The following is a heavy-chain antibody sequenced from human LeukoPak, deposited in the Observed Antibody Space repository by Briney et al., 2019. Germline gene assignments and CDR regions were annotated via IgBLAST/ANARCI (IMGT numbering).Heavy chain of an antibody. V-gene: IGHV3-21*01. Sequence: AGGSLRLSCAASGFTFSSYSMNWVRQAPGKGLEWVSSISSSSSYIYYADSVKGRFTISRDNAKNSLYLQMNSLRAEDTAVYYCARCLGSTSCSFDYWGQGTLVTVSS. CDR3: ARCLGSTSCSFDY. CDR2: ISSSSSYI. CDR1: GFTFSSYS. D-gene: IGHD2-2*01. J-gene: IGHJ4*02.